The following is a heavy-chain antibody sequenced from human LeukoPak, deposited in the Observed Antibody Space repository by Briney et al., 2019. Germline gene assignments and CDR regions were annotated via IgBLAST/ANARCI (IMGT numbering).Heavy chain of an antibody. Sequence: GGSLRLSCAASGFIFSGHEMNWVRQAPGKGLQWVSYISTSGSTTYYADSVKGRFTISRDNAKNSLYPQMNSLRVEDTGVYYCARDGFRSGWLNWGHGTLVTVSS. CDR1: GFIFSGHE. D-gene: IGHD6-19*01. V-gene: IGHV3-48*03. CDR2: ISTSGSTT. J-gene: IGHJ4*01. CDR3: ARDGFRSGWLN.